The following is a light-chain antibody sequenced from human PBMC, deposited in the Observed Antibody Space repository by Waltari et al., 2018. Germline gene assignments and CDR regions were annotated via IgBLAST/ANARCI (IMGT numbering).Light chain of an antibody. V-gene: IGLV2-11*01. CDR2: DVS. Sequence: QSALTQPRSVSGSPGQSVTISFTGTSSDVGTYKYISWHQQHPGQAPKRIIFDVSKRPSGVPERFSGSKSGDTASLTISGLQAEDEADYYCCSYTVSNTLLFGGGTKLTVL. J-gene: IGLJ3*02. CDR1: SSDVGTYKY. CDR3: CSYTVSNTLL.